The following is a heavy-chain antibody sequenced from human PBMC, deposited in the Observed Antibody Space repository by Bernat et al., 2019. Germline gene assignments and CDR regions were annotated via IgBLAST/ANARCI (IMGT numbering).Heavy chain of an antibody. Sequence: QVQLQESGPGLVKPSETLSLTCTVSGGSISNYYWSWIRQPPGKGLEWIGFIYYSGSTNYNPSLKSRVTISIDTSKNQFSLKLSSVTAADTAVYYCARHSLLWDGDYIRWFDPLGQGTLVTVSS. CDR2: IYYSGST. D-gene: IGHD4-17*01. CDR1: GGSISNYY. CDR3: ARHSLLWDGDYIRWFDP. J-gene: IGHJ5*02. V-gene: IGHV4-59*08.